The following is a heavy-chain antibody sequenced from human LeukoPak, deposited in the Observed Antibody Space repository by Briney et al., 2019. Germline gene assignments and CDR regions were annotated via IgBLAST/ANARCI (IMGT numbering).Heavy chain of an antibody. J-gene: IGHJ5*02. Sequence: SETLSLTCSVSGGSIRSSNYYWGWIRRPPGKGLEWIGSIYYSGSTYYNPSLKSRVTISVDTSKNQFSLKLSSVTAADAAVYYCASISHYYDSSGYYGVFDPWGQGTLVTVSS. CDR1: GGSIRSSNYY. CDR2: IYYSGST. D-gene: IGHD3-22*01. CDR3: ASISHYYDSSGYYGVFDP. V-gene: IGHV4-39*01.